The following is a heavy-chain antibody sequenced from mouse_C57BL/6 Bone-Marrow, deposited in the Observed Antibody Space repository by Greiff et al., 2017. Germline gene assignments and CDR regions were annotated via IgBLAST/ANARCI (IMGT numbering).Heavy chain of an antibody. CDR1: GYTFTSYW. V-gene: IGHV1-69*01. J-gene: IGHJ3*01. CDR2: IDPYDSYT. D-gene: IGHD1-2*01. Sequence: VQLQQPGAELVMPGASVKLSCKASGYTFTSYWMHWVKQRPGQGLEWIGEIDPYDSYTNYNQKFKGKSTLTVDKSSSTAYMQLSSLTSKDSAVYYCAREEDITAARGGAWFAYGGQGTLVTVSA. CDR3: AREEDITAARGGAWFAY.